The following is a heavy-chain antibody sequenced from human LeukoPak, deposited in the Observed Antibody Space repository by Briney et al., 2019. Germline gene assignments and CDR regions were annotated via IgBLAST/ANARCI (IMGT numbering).Heavy chain of an antibody. CDR2: ISDDGSSA. Sequence: GGSLRLSCAASGYTFGNYWMHWVRQAPGKGLLWVSRISDDGSSANYADSVQGRFTISRDNAKNTVYLQMHSLRAEDTAVYYCVSGYCSSTTCYRGAYWGQGTLVTVSS. V-gene: IGHV3-74*01. D-gene: IGHD2-2*03. J-gene: IGHJ4*02. CDR3: VSGYCSSTTCYRGAY. CDR1: GYTFGNYW.